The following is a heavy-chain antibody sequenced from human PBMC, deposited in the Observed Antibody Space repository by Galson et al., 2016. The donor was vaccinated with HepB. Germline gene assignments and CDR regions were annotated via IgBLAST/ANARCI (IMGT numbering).Heavy chain of an antibody. J-gene: IGHJ6*02. CDR2: IITILGIA. Sequence: SVKVSCKASGGTFSSYAISWVRQAPGQGLDWMGRIITILGIANYAQKFQGRVTITADKSTRTAYMELSSLRSEDTAVYYCARDKVAPRSYGRYYYYGMDVWGQGTTLTVSS. D-gene: IGHD5-18*01. CDR1: GGTFSSYA. V-gene: IGHV1-69*04. CDR3: ARDKVAPRSYGRYYYYGMDV.